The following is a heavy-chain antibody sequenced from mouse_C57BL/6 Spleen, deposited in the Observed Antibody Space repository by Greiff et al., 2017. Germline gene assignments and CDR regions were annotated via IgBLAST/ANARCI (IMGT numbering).Heavy chain of an antibody. J-gene: IGHJ2*01. CDR1: GYTFTSYW. V-gene: IGHV1-59*01. CDR2: IDPSDSYT. D-gene: IGHD1-1*01. Sequence: VQLKESGAELVRPGTSVKLSCKASGYTFTSYWMHWVKQRPGQGLEWIGVIDPSDSYTNYNQKFKGKATLTVDTSSSTAYMQLSSLTSEDSAVYYCARGITTVVEGGYFDYWGQGTTLTVSS. CDR3: ARGITTVVEGGYFDY.